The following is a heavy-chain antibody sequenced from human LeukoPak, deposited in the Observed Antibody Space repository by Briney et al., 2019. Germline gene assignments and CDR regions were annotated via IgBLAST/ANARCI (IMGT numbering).Heavy chain of an antibody. CDR2: INPNSGGT. J-gene: IGHJ3*02. V-gene: IGHV1-2*02. Sequence: ASVKVSCKASGYTFTGYYMHWVRQAPGQGLEWMGWINPNSGGTNYAQKFQGRVTMTRDTSISTAYMELSRLRSDDTAVYYCARGHGVVAASDDAFDIWGQGTMVTVSS. CDR3: ARGHGVVAASDDAFDI. D-gene: IGHD2-2*01. CDR1: GYTFTGYY.